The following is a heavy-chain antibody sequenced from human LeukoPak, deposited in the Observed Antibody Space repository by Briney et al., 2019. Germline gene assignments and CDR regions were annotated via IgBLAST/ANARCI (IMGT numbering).Heavy chain of an antibody. V-gene: IGHV3-11*04. CDR2: ISSSGSTI. J-gene: IGHJ5*02. Sequence: GGSLRLSCAASGFTFSDYYMSWIRQAPGKGLEWVSYISSSGSTIYYADSVKGRFTISRDNAKNSLYLQMNSLRAEDTAVYYCARVLRGDPYSSSYLRFDPWGQGTLVTVSS. CDR1: GFTFSDYY. CDR3: ARVLRGDPYSSSYLRFDP. D-gene: IGHD6-13*01.